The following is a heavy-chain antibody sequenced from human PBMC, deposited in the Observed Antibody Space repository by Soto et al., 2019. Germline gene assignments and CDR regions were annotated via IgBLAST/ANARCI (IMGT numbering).Heavy chain of an antibody. V-gene: IGHV4-34*01. Sequence: QVQLQQWGAGLLKPSETLSLTCAVYGGSFSGYYWTWLRQPPGTGLEWIGEINHSGSTNYNPSLKSRVTRSVDTSKNQFSLKLTSVTAADTAVYYCARDKITGLFDYWGKGTLVTVSS. CDR2: INHSGST. CDR1: GGSFSGYY. D-gene: IGHD2-8*02. J-gene: IGHJ4*02. CDR3: ARDKITGLFDY.